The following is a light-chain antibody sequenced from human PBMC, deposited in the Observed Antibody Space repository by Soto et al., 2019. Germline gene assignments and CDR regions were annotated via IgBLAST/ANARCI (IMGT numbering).Light chain of an antibody. CDR2: WAS. Sequence: DIVMTQSPDSLAVSLGERATINCKSSQSISYSSNNKNYLAWYQQKPGQPPKLLIYWASTRESGVPDRFSGSGSGTDFTLTISSLQAEDVAVYYCQQYYTTPRTFGQETKVGIK. V-gene: IGKV4-1*01. J-gene: IGKJ1*01. CDR3: QQYYTTPRT. CDR1: QSISYSSNNKNY.